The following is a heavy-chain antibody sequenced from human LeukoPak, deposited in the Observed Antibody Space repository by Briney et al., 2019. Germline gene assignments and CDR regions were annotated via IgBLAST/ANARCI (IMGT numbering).Heavy chain of an antibody. D-gene: IGHD3-10*01. Sequence: SGPALVKPTQTLTLTCTFSGFSLSTSGMCVSRIRQPPGKALEWLALIDWDDDKYYSTSLKTRLTISKDTSKNQVVLTMTNMDPVDTATYYCARVTMVRGVIPYYFDYWGQGTLVTVSS. CDR2: IDWDDDK. V-gene: IGHV2-70*01. CDR3: ARVTMVRGVIPYYFDY. CDR1: GFSLSTSGMC. J-gene: IGHJ4*02.